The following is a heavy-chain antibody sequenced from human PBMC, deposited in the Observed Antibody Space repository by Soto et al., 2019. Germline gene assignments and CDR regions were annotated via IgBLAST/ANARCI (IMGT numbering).Heavy chain of an antibody. Sequence: QVQLVESGGGVVQPGRSLRLSCAASGFTFSSYAMHWVRQAPGKGQEWVAVISYDGSNKYYADSVKGRFTISRDNSKNTLYLQMNSLRAEDTAVYYCARDRAHYYYYGMDVWGQGTTVTVSS. J-gene: IGHJ6*02. V-gene: IGHV3-30-3*01. CDR2: ISYDGSNK. CDR1: GFTFSSYA. CDR3: ARDRAHYYYYGMDV.